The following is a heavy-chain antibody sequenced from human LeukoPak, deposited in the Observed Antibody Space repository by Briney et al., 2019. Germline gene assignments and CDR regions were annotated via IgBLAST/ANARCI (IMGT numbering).Heavy chain of an antibody. V-gene: IGHV5-51*01. CDR3: ARGGGGYYYDSSGYYPDY. CDR1: GYTFTSYW. J-gene: IGHJ4*02. CDR2: IYPGDSDT. D-gene: IGHD3-22*01. Sequence: GESLKISCEGSGYTFTSYWIAWVRQMPGKGLEWMGIIYPGDSDTRYSPSFQGQVTISADESISTAYLQWSSLKASDTAMYYCARGGGGYYYDSSGYYPDYWGQGTLVTVSS.